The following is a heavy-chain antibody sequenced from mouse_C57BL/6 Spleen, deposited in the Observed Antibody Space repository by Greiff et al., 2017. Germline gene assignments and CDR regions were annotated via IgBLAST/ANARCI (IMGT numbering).Heavy chain of an antibody. Sequence: VQLQQSGTVLARPGASVKMSCKTSGYTFTSYWMHWVKRRPGQGLEWIGAIYPGNSDTSYNQKFKGKAKLTAVTSASTAYMELSSLTNEDPAVYYCTKELLGAMDYWGQGTSVTVSS. D-gene: IGHD1-1*01. CDR2: IYPGNSDT. CDR1: GYTFTSYW. CDR3: TKELLGAMDY. V-gene: IGHV1-5*01. J-gene: IGHJ4*01.